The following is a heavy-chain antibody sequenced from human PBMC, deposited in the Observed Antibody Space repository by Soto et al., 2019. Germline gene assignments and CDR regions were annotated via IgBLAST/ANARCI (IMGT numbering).Heavy chain of an antibody. CDR1: GYSFTSYW. J-gene: IGHJ6*02. CDR2: IYPGDSDT. V-gene: IGHV5-51*01. D-gene: IGHD6-6*01. Sequence: GESLKISCKGSGYSFTSYWIGWVRQMPGKGLEWMGIIYPGDSDTRYSPSFQGQVTISADKSISTAYLQWSSLKASDTAMYYCARYSSSSAYYYYGMDVWGQGTTVTVSS. CDR3: ARYSSSSAYYYYGMDV.